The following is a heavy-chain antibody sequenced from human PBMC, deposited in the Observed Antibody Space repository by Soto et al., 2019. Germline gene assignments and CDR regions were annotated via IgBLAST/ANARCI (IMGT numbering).Heavy chain of an antibody. CDR1: GFTFSSYG. J-gene: IGHJ6*02. CDR3: AKDGATVTFKVYYYYGMDV. CDR2: ISYDGSNK. D-gene: IGHD4-17*01. V-gene: IGHV3-30*18. Sequence: QVQLVESGGGVVQPGRSLRLSCAASGFTFSSYGMHWVRQAPGKGLEWVAVISYDGSNKYYADSVKGRFTISRDNSKNTLYLQMNSLRAEDTAVYYGAKDGATVTFKVYYYYGMDVWGQGTTVTVSS.